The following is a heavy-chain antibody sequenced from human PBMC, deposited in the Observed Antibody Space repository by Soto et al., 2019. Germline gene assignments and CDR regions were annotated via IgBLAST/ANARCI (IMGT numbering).Heavy chain of an antibody. D-gene: IGHD2-2*01. J-gene: IGHJ6*02. CDR3: ARLGGFCSSTSCYGFYGMDV. Sequence: QVQLQESGPGLVKPSETLSLTCTVSGGSISSGPYSWGWIRQPQGEGLEWIGTFHYSENTYYNPSLESRVTISVDTSKNQFSLKVTSVTVADTAMYYCARLGGFCSSTSCYGFYGMDVWGQGTTVIVSS. V-gene: IGHV4-39*01. CDR2: FHYSENT. CDR1: GGSISSGPYS.